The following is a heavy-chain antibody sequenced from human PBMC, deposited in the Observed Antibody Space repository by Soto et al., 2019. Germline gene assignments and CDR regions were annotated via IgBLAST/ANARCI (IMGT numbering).Heavy chain of an antibody. Sequence: EVQLVESGGGLVKPGGSLRLSCAASGFTFSSYSTNWVRQAPGKGLEWVSSISSSSSYIYYADSVKGRFTISRDNAKNSLYLQMNSLRAEDTAVYYCARGLVTSYYDSSGYYLPGYWGQGTLVTVSS. CDR2: ISSSSSYI. J-gene: IGHJ4*02. D-gene: IGHD3-22*01. CDR3: ARGLVTSYYDSSGYYLPGY. V-gene: IGHV3-21*01. CDR1: GFTFSSYS.